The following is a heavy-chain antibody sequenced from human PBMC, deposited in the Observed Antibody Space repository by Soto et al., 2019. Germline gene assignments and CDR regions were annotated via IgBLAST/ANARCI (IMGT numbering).Heavy chain of an antibody. CDR1: GGTFSSYA. D-gene: IGHD3-22*01. J-gene: IGHJ4*02. V-gene: IGHV1-69*13. CDR3: ARDNSSGFHFDY. CDR2: IIPIFGTA. Sequence: SVKVSCKASGGTFSSYAISWVRQAPGQGLEWMGGIIPIFGTANYAQKFQGRVTITADESTSTAYMELSSLRSEDTAVYYCARDNSSGFHFDYWGQGTLVTVSS.